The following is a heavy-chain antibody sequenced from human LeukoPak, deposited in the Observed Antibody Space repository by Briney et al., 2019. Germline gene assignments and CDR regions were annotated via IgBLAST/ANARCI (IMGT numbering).Heavy chain of an antibody. CDR3: ARGVSRYYDILTGYVYYYYMDV. D-gene: IGHD3-9*01. Sequence: SETLSLTCAVYGGSFSGYYWSWIRQPPGKGLELIGEINHSGSTNYNPSLKSRVTISVDTSKNQFSLKLSSVTAADTAVYYCARGVSRYYDILTGYVYYYYMDVWGKGTTVTVSS. CDR1: GGSFSGYY. V-gene: IGHV4-34*01. J-gene: IGHJ6*03. CDR2: INHSGST.